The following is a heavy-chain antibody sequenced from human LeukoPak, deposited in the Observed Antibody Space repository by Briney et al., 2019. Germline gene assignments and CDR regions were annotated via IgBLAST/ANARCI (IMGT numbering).Heavy chain of an antibody. V-gene: IGHV4-34*01. CDR3: ARDRLSYCSSTSCWFDP. D-gene: IGHD2-2*01. Sequence: SETLSLTCAVYGGSFSGYYWSWIRQPPGKGLEWIGEINHSGSTNYNPSLKSRVTISVDTSKNQFSLKLSSVTAADTAVYYCARDRLSYCSSTSCWFDPWGQGTLVTVSS. CDR2: INHSGST. CDR1: GGSFSGYY. J-gene: IGHJ5*02.